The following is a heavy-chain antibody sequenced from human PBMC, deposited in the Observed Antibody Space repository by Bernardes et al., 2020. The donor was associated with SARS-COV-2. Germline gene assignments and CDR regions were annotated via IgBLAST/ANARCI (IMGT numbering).Heavy chain of an antibody. Sequence: ASVKVSCKASGYTFTSCDINWVRQAPGQGLEWMGWIDPNSGNTSFAQKFQGRVTMTWSTATTTAYMELSSLRSEDTAVYYCASGMLWGGSAGFDVWGQGTMVTVSS. D-gene: IGHD2-2*01. V-gene: IGHV1-8*02. CDR1: GYTFTSCD. CDR3: ASGMLWGGSAGFDV. J-gene: IGHJ3*01. CDR2: IDPNSGNT.